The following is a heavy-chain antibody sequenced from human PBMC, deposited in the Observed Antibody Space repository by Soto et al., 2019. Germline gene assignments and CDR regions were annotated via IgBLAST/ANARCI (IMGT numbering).Heavy chain of an antibody. Sequence: QVQLVQSGAEVKKPGSSVKVSCKASGGTFNSYAISWVRQAPGQGLEWMGGIIPIFGTANYAQKFQGRVTSTADKSTNTAYMELSSLRSEDTAVYYCASPVEMATKGAHAFDIWGQGTMVSVSS. V-gene: IGHV1-69*06. D-gene: IGHD1-26*01. J-gene: IGHJ3*02. CDR1: GGTFNSYA. CDR2: IIPIFGTA. CDR3: ASPVEMATKGAHAFDI.